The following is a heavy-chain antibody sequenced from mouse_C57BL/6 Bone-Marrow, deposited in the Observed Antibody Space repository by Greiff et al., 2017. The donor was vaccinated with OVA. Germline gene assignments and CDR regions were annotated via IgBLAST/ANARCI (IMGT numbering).Heavy chain of an antibody. D-gene: IGHD2-4*01. CDR3: AREGLRRFSPWFAY. Sequence: EVQLVESGGGLVKPGGSLKLSCAASGFTFSSYAMSWVRQTPEKRLEWVATISDGGSYTYYPDNVKGRFTISRDNAKNNLYLQMSHLKSEDTAMYYCAREGLRRFSPWFAYWGQGTLVTVSA. J-gene: IGHJ3*01. V-gene: IGHV5-4*01. CDR2: ISDGGSYT. CDR1: GFTFSSYA.